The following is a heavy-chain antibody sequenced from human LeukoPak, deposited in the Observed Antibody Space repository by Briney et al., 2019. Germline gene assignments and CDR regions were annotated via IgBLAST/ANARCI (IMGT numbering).Heavy chain of an antibody. V-gene: IGHV4-39*07. CDR2: INHSGST. CDR3: AGARYSYGVGVLDWFDP. D-gene: IGHD5-18*01. Sequence: KPSETLSLTCTVSGGSISSSSYYWGWIRPPPGKGLEWIGEINHSGSTNYNPSLKSRVTISVDTSKNQFSLKLSSVTAADTAVYYCAGARYSYGVGVLDWFDPWGQGTLVTVSS. CDR1: GGSISSSSYY. J-gene: IGHJ5*02.